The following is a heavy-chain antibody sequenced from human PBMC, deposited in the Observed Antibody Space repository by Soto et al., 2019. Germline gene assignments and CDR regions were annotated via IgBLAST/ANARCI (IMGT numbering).Heavy chain of an antibody. CDR3: ARVVRWYLWYFDL. CDR1: GGSISSGGYY. J-gene: IGHJ2*01. CDR2: IYYSGST. D-gene: IGHD2-15*01. Sequence: SETLSLTCTVSGGSISSGGYYWSWIRQHPGKGLEWIGYIYYSGSTYYNPSLKSRVTISVDTSKNQFSLKLSSVTAADTAVYYCARVVRWYLWYFDLWGRGTLVTV. V-gene: IGHV4-31*03.